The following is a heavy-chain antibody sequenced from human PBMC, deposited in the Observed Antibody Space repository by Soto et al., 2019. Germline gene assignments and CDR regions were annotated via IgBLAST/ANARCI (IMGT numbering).Heavy chain of an antibody. Sequence: GGSLRLSCAASGFTFGNYWVHWVRQAPGKGLEWVSRMNSDGSTTNYADSVKGRFTVSRDNAKNTLYLQMNSLRAEDTDVYYCATAEVDYWGPGTLVTVSS. V-gene: IGHV3-74*01. CDR3: ATAEVDY. CDR2: MNSDGSTT. CDR1: GFTFGNYW. J-gene: IGHJ4*02.